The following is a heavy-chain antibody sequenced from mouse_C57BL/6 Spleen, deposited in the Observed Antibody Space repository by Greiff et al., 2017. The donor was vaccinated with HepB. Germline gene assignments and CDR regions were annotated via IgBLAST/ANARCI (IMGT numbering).Heavy chain of an antibody. D-gene: IGHD3-3*01. Sequence: QVQLQQPGAELVKPGASVKMSCKASGYTFTSYWITWVKQRPGQGLEWIGDIYPGSGSTNYNEKFKSKATLTVDTSSSTAYMQLSSLTSEDSAVYDCAREGLDYWYFDVWGTGTTVTVSS. CDR2: IYPGSGST. V-gene: IGHV1-55*01. J-gene: IGHJ1*03. CDR1: GYTFTSYW. CDR3: AREGLDYWYFDV.